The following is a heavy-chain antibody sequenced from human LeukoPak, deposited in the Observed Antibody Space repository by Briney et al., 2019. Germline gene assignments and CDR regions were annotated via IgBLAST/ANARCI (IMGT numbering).Heavy chain of an antibody. J-gene: IGHJ4*02. Sequence: ASVKVSCKASGYTFTGYYMHWVRQAPGQRLEWMGWINPNSGGTNYAQKFQGRVTMTRDTSISTAYMELSRLRSDDTAVYYCARGDAYDSSGYYYAAALHDYWGQGTLVTVSS. CDR3: ARGDAYDSSGYYYAAALHDY. D-gene: IGHD3-22*01. CDR1: GYTFTGYY. CDR2: INPNSGGT. V-gene: IGHV1-2*02.